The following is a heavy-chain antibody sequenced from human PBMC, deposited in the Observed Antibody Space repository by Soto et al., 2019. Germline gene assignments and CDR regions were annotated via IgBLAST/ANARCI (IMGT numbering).Heavy chain of an antibody. D-gene: IGHD3-3*01. V-gene: IGHV3-11*01. CDR3: ARERTGRITIFGLAHYGMDV. CDR1: GSTFSDYY. Sequence: LRLSCAASGSTFSDYYMSWIRQAPGKGLEWVSYISSSGSTIYYADSVKGRFTISRDNAKNSLYLQMNSLRAEDTAVYYCARERTGRITIFGLAHYGMDVWGQGTTVTVSS. J-gene: IGHJ6*02. CDR2: ISSSGSTI.